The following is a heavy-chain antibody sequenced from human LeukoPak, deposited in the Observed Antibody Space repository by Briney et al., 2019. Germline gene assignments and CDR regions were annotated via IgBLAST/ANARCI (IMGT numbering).Heavy chain of an antibody. D-gene: IGHD1-26*01. CDR3: ARDAPSGSYYGFAFDI. CDR1: GGSISSYY. CDR2: IYYSGST. V-gene: IGHV4-59*01. J-gene: IGHJ3*02. Sequence: SSETLSLTCTVSGGSISSYYWSWIRQPPGKGLEWIGYIYYSGSTNYNPSLKSRVTISVDTSKNQFSLKLSSVTAADTAVYYCARDAPSGSYYGFAFDIWGQGTMVTVSS.